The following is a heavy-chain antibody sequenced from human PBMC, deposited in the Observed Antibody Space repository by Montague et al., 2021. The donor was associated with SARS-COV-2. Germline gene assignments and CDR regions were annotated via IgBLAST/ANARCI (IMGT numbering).Heavy chain of an antibody. CDR2: IYDSGST. J-gene: IGHJ4*02. V-gene: IGHV4-59*02. CDR1: GSSVRSYY. Sequence: SETLSLTCIVSGSSVRSYYWSWIRQPPGKGLEWIGYIYDSGSTNXNPSLKSRIIISVDTSKSQSSLKLSSVTAADTAVYYCARENTVTTFGGPYYIDSWGQGTLVTVSA. CDR3: ARENTVTTFGGPYYIDS. D-gene: IGHD4-17*01.